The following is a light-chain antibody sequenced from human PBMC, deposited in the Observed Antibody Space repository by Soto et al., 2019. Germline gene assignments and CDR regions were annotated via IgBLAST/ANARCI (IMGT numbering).Light chain of an antibody. CDR2: AAS. V-gene: IGKV3-15*01. Sequence: EVVITPSPATLSLSPGERAPLSCRASQSIGTNLAWYQQKPGQAPRLLIYAASARATGIPARFSGSGSGTDFTPTTTRLEPEDFALYYCHQGNTWPWPVAQGTQVNI. J-gene: IGKJ1*01. CDR3: HQGNTWPWP. CDR1: QSIGTN.